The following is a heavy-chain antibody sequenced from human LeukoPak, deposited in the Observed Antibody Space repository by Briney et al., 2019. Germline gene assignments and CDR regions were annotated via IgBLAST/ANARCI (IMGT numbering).Heavy chain of an antibody. CDR1: GYTFTSYD. D-gene: IGHD5-12*01. CDR3: ARTWDILTTRGFDY. Sequence: GASVKVSCKASGYTFTSYDINWVRQATGQGLEWMGIINPSGGSTNYAQKFQGRVTMTRDTSTSTLYMELSSLRSEDTAVYYYARTWDILTTRGFDYWGQGTLVTVSS. V-gene: IGHV1-46*01. J-gene: IGHJ4*02. CDR2: INPSGGST.